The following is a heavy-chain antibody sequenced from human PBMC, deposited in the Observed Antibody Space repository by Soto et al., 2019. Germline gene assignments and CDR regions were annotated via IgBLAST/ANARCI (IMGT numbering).Heavy chain of an antibody. Sequence: ASVKVSCKASGFTFTSSAMQWVRQARGQRLEWIGWIVVGSGNTNYAQKFQERVTITRDMSTSTAYMELSSLRSEDTAVYYCAADPEQNYGDYAFDYWGQGTLVTVSS. CDR1: GFTFTSSA. V-gene: IGHV1-58*02. J-gene: IGHJ4*02. D-gene: IGHD4-17*01. CDR3: AADPEQNYGDYAFDY. CDR2: IVVGSGNT.